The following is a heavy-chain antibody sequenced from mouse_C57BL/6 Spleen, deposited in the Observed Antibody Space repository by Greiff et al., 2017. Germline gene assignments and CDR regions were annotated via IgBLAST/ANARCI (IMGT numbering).Heavy chain of an antibody. J-gene: IGHJ4*01. CDR1: GYTFTSYW. V-gene: IGHV1-52*01. CDR3: ARSEHDGSYYYAMDY. D-gene: IGHD2-3*01. Sequence: QVQLQQPGAELVRPGSSVKLSCKASGYTFTSYWMHWVKQRPIQGLEWIGNIDPSDSETHYNQKFKDKATLTVDKSSSSAYMQLSSLTSEDYAVYYCARSEHDGSYYYAMDYWGQGTSVTVSS. CDR2: IDPSDSET.